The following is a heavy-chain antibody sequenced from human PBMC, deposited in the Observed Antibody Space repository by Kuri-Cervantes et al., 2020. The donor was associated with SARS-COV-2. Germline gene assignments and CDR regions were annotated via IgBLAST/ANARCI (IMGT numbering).Heavy chain of an antibody. Sequence: SETLSLTCAVSGYSISSGYYWGWIRQPPRKGLKWIGSIYHSGSTYYNPSLKSRVTMSVDTSKNQFSLKLSSVTAADTAVYYCARISRTYAFDIWGQGTMVTVSS. CDR3: ARISRTYAFDI. J-gene: IGHJ3*02. D-gene: IGHD1-14*01. V-gene: IGHV4-38-2*01. CDR1: GYSISSGYY. CDR2: IYHSGST.